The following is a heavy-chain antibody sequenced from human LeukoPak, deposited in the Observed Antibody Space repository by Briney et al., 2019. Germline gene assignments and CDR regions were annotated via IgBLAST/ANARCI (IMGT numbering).Heavy chain of an antibody. CDR2: ISYDGSNK. CDR1: GFIFSSYG. V-gene: IGHV3-30*18. J-gene: IGHJ4*02. Sequence: GGSPRLSCAASGFIFSSYGMHWVRQAPGKGLEWVAVISYDGSNKYYADSVKGRFTISRDNSKNTLYLQMNSLRAEDTAVYYCAKDLEDIVLMVYALDYWGQGTLVTVSS. CDR3: AKDLEDIVLMVYALDY. D-gene: IGHD2-8*01.